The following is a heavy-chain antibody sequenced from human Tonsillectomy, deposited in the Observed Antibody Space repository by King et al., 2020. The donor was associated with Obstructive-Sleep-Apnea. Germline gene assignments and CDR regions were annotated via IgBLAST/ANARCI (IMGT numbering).Heavy chain of an antibody. V-gene: IGHV4-39*01. CDR3: SSLEAAAALGAFDI. J-gene: IGHJ3*02. CDR2: MYHSGST. D-gene: IGHD6-13*01. CDR1: GGPISSSSYY. Sequence: PLQESGPGLVKPSETLSLTCTVSGGPISSSSYYWGWIRQPPGKGLEWIGNMYHSGSTYFNPSLKSRVTISVDTSKNQFSLKLSSVTAADTAVYYCSSLEAAAALGAFDIWGQGTMVTVSS.